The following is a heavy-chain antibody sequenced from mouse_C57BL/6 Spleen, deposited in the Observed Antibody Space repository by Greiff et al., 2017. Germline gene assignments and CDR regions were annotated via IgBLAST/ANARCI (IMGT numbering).Heavy chain of an antibody. V-gene: IGHV2-9*01. CDR1: GFSLTSYG. Sequence: QVQLQQSGPGLVAPSQSLSITCTVSGFSLTSYGVDWVRQPPGKGLEWLGVIWGGGSTNYNSALMSRLSISKDNSKSQVFLKMNSLQTDDTAMYYCAKLITTVVAPYYAMDYWGQGTSVTVSS. D-gene: IGHD1-1*01. CDR2: IWGGGST. CDR3: AKLITTVVAPYYAMDY. J-gene: IGHJ4*01.